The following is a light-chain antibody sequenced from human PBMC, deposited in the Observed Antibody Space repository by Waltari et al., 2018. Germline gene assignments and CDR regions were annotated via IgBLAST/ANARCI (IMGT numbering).Light chain of an antibody. Sequence: DIVMTQSPDYLAVSLGERATINCKSSQSILYSSNNKNYLAWYQQKPGQPPKLLIYWASTRESVVPDRFSGSGSGTDFTLTISSLQAEDVAVYYCQQYYSIPYTFGQGTKLEIK. J-gene: IGKJ2*01. V-gene: IGKV4-1*01. CDR2: WAS. CDR1: QSILYSSNNKNY. CDR3: QQYYSIPYT.